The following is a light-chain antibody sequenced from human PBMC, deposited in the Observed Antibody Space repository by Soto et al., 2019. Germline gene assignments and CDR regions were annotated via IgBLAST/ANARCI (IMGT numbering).Light chain of an antibody. CDR1: QSVSSSY. CDR2: GAS. CDR3: QHYDSLPIT. J-gene: IGKJ5*01. Sequence: IFLRPSTGTLTLTPGESAPLSCRASQSVSSSYLAWYQQKPGQPPRLLIYGASSRATGIPDRFSGSGSGTDFTLTISRLEPEDFAVFYCQHYDSLPITFGQGTRLEIK. V-gene: IGKV3-20*01.